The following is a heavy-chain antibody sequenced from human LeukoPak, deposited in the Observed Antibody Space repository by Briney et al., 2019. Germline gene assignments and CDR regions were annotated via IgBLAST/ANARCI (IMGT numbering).Heavy chain of an antibody. CDR3: ARHVSSSRVAYDV. Sequence: GESLKISCKGSGYSFTSYWIAWWRRMPGKGLKGMGIIYPGDSDTTYSPSFQGQVTISADKSISTAYLEWSSLKASDTAMYYCARHVSSSRVAYDVWGQGTMVTVSS. D-gene: IGHD2-2*01. CDR1: GYSFTSYW. V-gene: IGHV5-51*01. CDR2: IYPGDSDT. J-gene: IGHJ3*01.